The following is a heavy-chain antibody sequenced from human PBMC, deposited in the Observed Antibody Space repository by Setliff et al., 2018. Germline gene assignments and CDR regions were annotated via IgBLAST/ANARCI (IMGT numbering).Heavy chain of an antibody. CDR1: GFTFNNYA. CDR3: ARDLEVAVASGHCFDP. Sequence: LKISCAASGFTFNNYAMAWVRQAPGKGLEWVSDISWNGGRTNYADSVKGRFTISRDNAKNSLYLQMNSLRGDDTAFYYCARDLEVAVASGHCFDPWGQGTLVTVSS. CDR2: ISWNGGRT. D-gene: IGHD6-19*01. V-gene: IGHV3-20*04. J-gene: IGHJ5*02.